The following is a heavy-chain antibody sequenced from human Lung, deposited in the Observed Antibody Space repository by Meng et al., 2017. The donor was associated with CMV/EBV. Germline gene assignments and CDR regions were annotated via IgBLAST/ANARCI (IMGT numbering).Heavy chain of an antibody. J-gene: IGHJ4*01. CDR3: AKDFTQLAVAGIPYYFEY. CDR1: GFTFSSYG. CDR2: IRYDGSNK. Sequence: GESLKISCAASGFTFSSYGMHWVRQAPGKGLEWVAFIRYDGSNKYYADSVKGRFTISRDNSKNTLYLQMNSLRAEDTAVYYCAKDFTQLAVAGIPYYFEYWGHG. V-gene: IGHV3-30*02. D-gene: IGHD6-19*01.